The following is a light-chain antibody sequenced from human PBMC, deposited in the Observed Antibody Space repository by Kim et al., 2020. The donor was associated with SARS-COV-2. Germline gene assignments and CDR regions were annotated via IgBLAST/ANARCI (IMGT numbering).Light chain of an antibody. CDR1: SLRSYF. J-gene: IGLJ1*01. CDR2: GNN. Sequence: SSELTQDPAVSVALGQTVRITCQGDSLRSYFASWYQQKPGQAPLLVIYGNNNRPSGIPDRFSGSNSGNTASLTITGAQAEDEAEYFCNSRDSSGNFLVFG. CDR3: NSRDSSGNFLV. V-gene: IGLV3-19*01.